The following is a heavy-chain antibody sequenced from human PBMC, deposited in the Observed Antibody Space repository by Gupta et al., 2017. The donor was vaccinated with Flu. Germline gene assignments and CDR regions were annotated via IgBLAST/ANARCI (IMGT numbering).Heavy chain of an antibody. CDR2: IRFDGTAT. CDR1: GFNFSSHF. CDR3: VREVIKNRLDP. Sequence: ELQLVESGGGLVQPGGSLRLLCVGSGFNFSSHFIHWVRQVPGKGLVWVSRIRFDGTATSYADSVKGRFTISRDNAKNTVYLQMNRLSPEDTALYYCVREVIKNRLDPWGQGTLVTVSS. J-gene: IGHJ5*02. D-gene: IGHD2-21*01. V-gene: IGHV3-74*01.